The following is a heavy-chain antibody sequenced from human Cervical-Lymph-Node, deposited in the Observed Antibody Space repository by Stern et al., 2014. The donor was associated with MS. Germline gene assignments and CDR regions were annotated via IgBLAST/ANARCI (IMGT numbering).Heavy chain of an antibody. Sequence: QVQLVESGAEVKKPGSSVKVSCKASGGTFSSYAISWVRQAPGQGLEWMGGIIPIFGTANYAQKFQGRVTITADESTSTAYMELSSLRSEDTAVYYCARGPKYSSSWVPYYWGQGTLVTVSS. V-gene: IGHV1-69*01. CDR2: IIPIFGTA. CDR3: ARGPKYSSSWVPYY. D-gene: IGHD6-13*01. J-gene: IGHJ4*02. CDR1: GGTFSSYA.